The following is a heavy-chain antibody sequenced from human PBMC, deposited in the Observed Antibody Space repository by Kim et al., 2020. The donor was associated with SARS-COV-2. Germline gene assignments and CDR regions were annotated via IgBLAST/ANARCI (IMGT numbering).Heavy chain of an antibody. CDR3: AKRRGRRDGYAFDY. J-gene: IGHJ4*02. D-gene: IGHD5-12*01. CDR2: INHSGST. V-gene: IGHV4-34*01. CDR1: GGSFSGYY. Sequence: SETLSLTCAVYGGSFSGYYWSWIRQPPGKGLEWIGEINHSGSTNYNPSLKSRVTISVDTSKNQFSLKLSSVTAADTAVYYCAKRRGRRDGYAFDYWGQGT.